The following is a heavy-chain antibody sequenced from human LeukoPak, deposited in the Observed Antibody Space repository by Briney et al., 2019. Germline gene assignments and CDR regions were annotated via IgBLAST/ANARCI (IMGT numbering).Heavy chain of an antibody. D-gene: IGHD6-19*01. Sequence: ASVKVSCKASGYTFKNYGINWVRQAPGQGLEWMGWMNPYNGNTIYAQNLQGRVTMTTDTSTSTAYLDLRSLTPDDTAVYYCAREKDAVAGIVDYWGQGTLVTVSS. CDR1: GYTFKNYG. J-gene: IGHJ4*02. CDR2: MNPYNGNT. CDR3: AREKDAVAGIVDY. V-gene: IGHV1-18*01.